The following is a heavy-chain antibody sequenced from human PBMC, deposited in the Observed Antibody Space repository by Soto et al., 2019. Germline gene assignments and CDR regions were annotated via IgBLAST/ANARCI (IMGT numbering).Heavy chain of an antibody. Sequence: SVKVSCKASGFTFTSSAMQWVRQARGQRLEWIGWIVVGSGNTNYAQKFQERVTITRDMSTSTAYMEPSSLRSEDTAVYYCAAGGGRYFDWLDDYYYGMDVWGQGTTVTVSS. D-gene: IGHD3-9*01. V-gene: IGHV1-58*02. CDR3: AAGGGRYFDWLDDYYYGMDV. CDR1: GFTFTSSA. J-gene: IGHJ6*02. CDR2: IVVGSGNT.